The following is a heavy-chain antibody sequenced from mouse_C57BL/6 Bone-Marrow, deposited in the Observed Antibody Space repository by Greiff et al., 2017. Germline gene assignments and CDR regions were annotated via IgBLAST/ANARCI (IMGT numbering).Heavy chain of an antibody. CDR3: TGVYYGNYRWYFDV. D-gene: IGHD2-1*01. CDR2: IYPGNSDT. CDR1: GYTFTSYW. V-gene: IGHV1-5*01. Sequence: VQLQQSGTVLARPGASVKMSCKTSGYTFTSYWMHWVKQRPGQGLEWIGAIYPGNSDTSYNQKFKGKAKLTAVTSASTAYMELSSLTNEDSAVYYGTGVYYGNYRWYFDVWGTGTTVTVSS. J-gene: IGHJ1*03.